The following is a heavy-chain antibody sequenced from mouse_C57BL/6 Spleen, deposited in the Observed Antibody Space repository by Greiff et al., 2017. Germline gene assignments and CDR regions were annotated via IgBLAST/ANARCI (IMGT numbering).Heavy chain of an antibody. D-gene: IGHD1-1*01. CDR3: ARSLYGSSHGGFAY. Sequence: QVHVKQSGPELVKPGASVKISCKASGYSFTSYYIHWVKQRPGQGLEWIGWIYPGSGNTKYNEKFKGKATLTADTTSSTAYMQLSSLTSEDSAVYYCARSLYGSSHGGFAYWGQGTLVTVSA. CDR1: GYSFTSYY. J-gene: IGHJ3*01. CDR2: IYPGSGNT. V-gene: IGHV1-66*01.